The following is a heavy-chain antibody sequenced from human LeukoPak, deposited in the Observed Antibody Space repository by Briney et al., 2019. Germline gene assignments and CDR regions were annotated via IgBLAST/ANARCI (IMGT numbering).Heavy chain of an antibody. J-gene: IGHJ1*01. CDR2: FDPEDGET. Sequence: GGSLRLSCAASGFTFSNIGMHWVRQAPGKGLEWMGGFDPEDGETIYAQKFQGRVTMTEDTSTDTAYMELSSLRSEDTAVYYCATAVPYSGSYQEYFQHWGQGTLVTVSS. CDR1: GFTFSNIG. CDR3: ATAVPYSGSYQEYFQH. V-gene: IGHV1-24*01. D-gene: IGHD1-26*01.